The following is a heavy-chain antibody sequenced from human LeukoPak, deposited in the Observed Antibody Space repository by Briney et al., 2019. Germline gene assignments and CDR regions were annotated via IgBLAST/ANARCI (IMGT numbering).Heavy chain of an antibody. V-gene: IGHV1-46*01. Sequence: ASVKVSCKASGYTFTSYYMHWVRQAPGQGLEWMGIINPSGGSTSYAQKFQGRVTMTRDTSTSTVYMELSSLRSEDTAVYYCARDPSRIKYYYDSSGHYYFDYWGQGTLVTVSS. CDR1: GYTFTSYY. CDR2: INPSGGST. D-gene: IGHD3-22*01. CDR3: ARDPSRIKYYYDSSGHYYFDY. J-gene: IGHJ4*02.